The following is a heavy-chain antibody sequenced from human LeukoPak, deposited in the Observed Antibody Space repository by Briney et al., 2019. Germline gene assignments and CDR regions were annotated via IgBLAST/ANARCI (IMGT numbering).Heavy chain of an antibody. D-gene: IGHD1-26*01. CDR2: ISSSSSYI. V-gene: IGHV3-21*01. CDR3: ARSGDNYYYHYMDV. Sequence: GGSLRLSYAASGFTFSSYSMNWVRQAPGKGLEWVSSISSSSSYIYYVDSVKGRFTISRDNAKNSLYLQMNSLGVEDTAVYYCARSGDNYYYHYMDVWGKGTTVTVSS. CDR1: GFTFSSYS. J-gene: IGHJ6*03.